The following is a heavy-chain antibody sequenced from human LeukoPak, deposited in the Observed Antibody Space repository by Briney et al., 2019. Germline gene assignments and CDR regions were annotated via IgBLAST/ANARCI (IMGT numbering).Heavy chain of an antibody. CDR2: IYYSGST. D-gene: IGHD2-21*01. CDR3: AREGGDNFFDY. J-gene: IGHJ4*02. V-gene: IGHV4-59*01. Sequence: PSETLSLTCTVSGGSISAYFWSWIRQPPGKGLQWIGYIYYSGSTNYNPSLKSRVTISVDTSKNQFSLKLSSVTAADTAVYYCAREGGDNFFDYWGQGTLVTVSS. CDR1: GGSISAYF.